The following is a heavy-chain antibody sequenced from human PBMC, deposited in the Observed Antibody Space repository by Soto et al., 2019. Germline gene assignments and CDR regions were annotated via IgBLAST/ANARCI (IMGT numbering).Heavy chain of an antibody. Sequence: EVQLVESGGGLLQPGGSLRLSCAASGFTFSSYSMNWVRQAPGKRLEWVSYISSSSSTIYYADSVKGRFTISRDNAKNRVYLQMNSLRAEPTAVYYCARIDDFPYYCYFYYLDVWGKGTKVTVSS. CDR1: GFTFSSYS. D-gene: IGHD3-3*01. V-gene: IGHV3-48*01. CDR3: ARIDDFPYYCYFYYLDV. CDR2: ISSSSSTI. J-gene: IGHJ6*03.